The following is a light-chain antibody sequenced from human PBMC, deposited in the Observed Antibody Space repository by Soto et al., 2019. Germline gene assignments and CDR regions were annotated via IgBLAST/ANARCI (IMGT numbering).Light chain of an antibody. CDR3: QHCYITCQT. CDR1: QTITNY. V-gene: IGKV1-39*01. Sequence: EIKKSESPCSLYHSEGDRGPITCRASQTITNYLNWYQQQSGKAPKLLIYATDTLQSGVPSRFSGSGSGTDYTLTISSLQPEDFATYYCQHCYITCQTLGQGTKVDIK. J-gene: IGKJ1*01. CDR2: ATD.